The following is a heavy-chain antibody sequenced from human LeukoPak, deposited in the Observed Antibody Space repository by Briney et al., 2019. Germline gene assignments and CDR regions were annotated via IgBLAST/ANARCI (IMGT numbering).Heavy chain of an antibody. J-gene: IGHJ5*02. CDR3: ARDLDSSGNWFDP. D-gene: IGHD3-22*01. Sequence: ASVKVSCKASGYTFTDYYMHWVRQAPGQGLEWMGRINPNSGGTNYAQKFQGRVTMTRDTSISTAYMELSRLSSDDTAVYYCARDLDSSGNWFDPWGQGTLVTVSS. CDR2: INPNSGGT. CDR1: GYTFTDYY. V-gene: IGHV1-2*06.